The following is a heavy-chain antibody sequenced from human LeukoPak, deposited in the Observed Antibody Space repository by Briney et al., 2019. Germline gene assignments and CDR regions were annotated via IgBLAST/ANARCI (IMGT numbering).Heavy chain of an antibody. Sequence: ASVKVSCTASGYTFTSYDINWVRPATGQGLEWMGWMNPNSGNTGYAQKFQGRVTMTRNTSISTAYMELSRLRSEDTAVYYCARGPGYSYGFSYYYYYGMDVWGQGTTVTVSS. CDR2: MNPNSGNT. D-gene: IGHD5-18*01. V-gene: IGHV1-8*01. CDR1: GYTFTSYD. J-gene: IGHJ6*02. CDR3: ARGPGYSYGFSYYYYYGMDV.